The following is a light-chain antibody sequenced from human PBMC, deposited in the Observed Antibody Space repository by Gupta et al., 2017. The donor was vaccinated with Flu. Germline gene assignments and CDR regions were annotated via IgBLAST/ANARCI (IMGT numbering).Light chain of an antibody. Sequence: DIQMTQSPSSLSASVGDRVTITCRASQSISNYLNWYQQKPGKAPKLLIYSASSVQGGVPSRFSGSGAGTDFTLSISRLQPEDFATYYCLQSDSTPPTFGQGTKVEIK. V-gene: IGKV1-39*01. CDR1: QSISNY. CDR2: SAS. CDR3: LQSDSTPPT. J-gene: IGKJ1*01.